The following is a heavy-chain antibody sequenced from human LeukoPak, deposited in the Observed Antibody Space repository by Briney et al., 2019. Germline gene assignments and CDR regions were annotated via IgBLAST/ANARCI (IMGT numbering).Heavy chain of an antibody. Sequence: PGGSLRLSCAASGFTFSSYSMNWVRRAPGKGLEWVSYISASSSVIYYADSVKGRFTISRDNAKNSVYLQMNSLRAEDTAVYYCARPKIPASQDFDYWGQGTLVSVSS. V-gene: IGHV3-48*01. CDR3: ARPKIPASQDFDY. CDR1: GFTFSSYS. CDR2: ISASSSVI. J-gene: IGHJ4*02. D-gene: IGHD2-2*01.